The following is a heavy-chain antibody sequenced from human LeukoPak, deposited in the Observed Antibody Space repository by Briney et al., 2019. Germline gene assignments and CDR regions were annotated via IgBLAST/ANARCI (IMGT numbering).Heavy chain of an antibody. CDR1: GFTFSSYG. D-gene: IGHD3-10*01. V-gene: IGHV3-30*18. Sequence: GGSLRLSCAASGFTFSSYGMHSVRQAPGKGLEWVAVISYDGSNKYYADSVKGRFTISRDNSKNTLYLQMNSLRAEDTAVYYCAKWVGDYGYYFDYWGQGTLVTVSS. CDR2: ISYDGSNK. J-gene: IGHJ4*02. CDR3: AKWVGDYGYYFDY.